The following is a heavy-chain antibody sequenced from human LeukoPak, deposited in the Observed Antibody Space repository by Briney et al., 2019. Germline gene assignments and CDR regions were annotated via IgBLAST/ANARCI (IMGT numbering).Heavy chain of an antibody. V-gene: IGHV4-4*07. CDR3: ARRDISSGWSFDY. J-gene: IGHJ4*02. CDR1: GGSISNYH. CDR2: IHTSGST. D-gene: IGHD6-19*01. Sequence: SETLSLTCTVSGGSISNYHWSWIRQPAGKGLEWIGQIHTSGSTNYNPPLKSRVAMSIDTTEDQVSLTIRSVTAADTAFYYCARRDISSGWSFDYWGQGTLVTVSS.